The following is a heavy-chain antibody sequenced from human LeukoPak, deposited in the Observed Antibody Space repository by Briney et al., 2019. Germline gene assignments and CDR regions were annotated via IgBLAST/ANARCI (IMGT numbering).Heavy chain of an antibody. D-gene: IGHD6-19*01. J-gene: IGHJ4*01. Sequence: GGSLRLSCTASGFTFSDYYMTWIRQAPGKGLEWVSYISSRGDTIYYADSVKGRFTISRDNAKNSLYLQMNSLRAGDTAVYYCARDKYNSGAYGDFDHWGQEPWSPSPQ. CDR3: ARDKYNSGAYGDFDH. V-gene: IGHV3-11*04. CDR1: GFTFSDYY. CDR2: ISSRGDTI.